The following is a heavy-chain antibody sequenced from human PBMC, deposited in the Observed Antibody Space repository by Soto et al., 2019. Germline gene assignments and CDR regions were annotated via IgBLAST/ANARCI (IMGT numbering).Heavy chain of an antibody. CDR1: GGSFSGYY. CDR3: ARGPYCTNGVCYTDFDY. D-gene: IGHD2-8*01. V-gene: IGHV4-34*01. Sequence: SETLSLTCAVYGGSFSGYYWSWIRQPPGKGLEWIGEINHSGSTNYNPSLKSRVTISVDTSKNQFSLKLSSVTAADTAVYYCARGPYCTNGVCYTDFDYWGQGTLVTVS. J-gene: IGHJ4*02. CDR2: INHSGST.